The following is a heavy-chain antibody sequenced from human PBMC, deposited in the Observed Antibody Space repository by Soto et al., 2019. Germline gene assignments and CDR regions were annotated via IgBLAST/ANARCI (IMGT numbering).Heavy chain of an antibody. CDR3: ARERHSGTWDHYYGMDV. CDR2: IYKSGST. D-gene: IGHD1-26*01. CDR1: GDSISSSN. V-gene: IGHV4-59*01. J-gene: IGHJ6*02. Sequence: SETLSLTCTVSGDSISSSNWIWIRQSPGKGLDWVGYIYKSGSTNYNPSLKSRVTISVDTSRNQFSLKLTSVTAADTAVYYCARERHSGTWDHYYGMDVWGQGTTVTVS.